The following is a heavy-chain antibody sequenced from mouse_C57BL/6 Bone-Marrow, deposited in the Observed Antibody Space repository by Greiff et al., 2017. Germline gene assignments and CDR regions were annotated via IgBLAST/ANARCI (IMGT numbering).Heavy chain of an antibody. V-gene: IGHV1-69*01. CDR3: ARLDAYLPFYAMDY. J-gene: IGHJ4*01. CDR2: IDPSDSYT. Sequence: QVQLQQPGAELVMPGASVKLSCKASGYTFTSYWMHWVKQRPGQGLEWIGEIDPSDSYTNYNQKFKGKSTLPVDKSSSTAYMQLSSLTSEDSAVYYCARLDAYLPFYAMDYWGQGTSVTVSS. D-gene: IGHD2-1*01. CDR1: GYTFTSYW.